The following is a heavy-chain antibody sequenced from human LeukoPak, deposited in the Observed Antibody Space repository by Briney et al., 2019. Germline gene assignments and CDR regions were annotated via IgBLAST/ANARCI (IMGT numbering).Heavy chain of an antibody. CDR2: ISSSSSTI. D-gene: IGHD1-7*01. CDR3: ARLERYNWNYVCSY. J-gene: IGHJ4*02. Sequence: GGSLRLSCAASGFTFSSYSMNWVRQAPGKGLEWVSYISSSSSTIYYADSVKGRFTISRDNAKNSLYLQMNSLRAEDTAVYYCARLERYNWNYVCSYWGQGTLVTVSS. V-gene: IGHV3-48*01. CDR1: GFTFSSYS.